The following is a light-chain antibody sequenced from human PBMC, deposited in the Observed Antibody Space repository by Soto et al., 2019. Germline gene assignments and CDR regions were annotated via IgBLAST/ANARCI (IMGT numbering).Light chain of an antibody. CDR1: SSDVGGYNY. Sequence: QSALTQPASVSGSPGQSITISCTGTSSDVGGYNYVSWYQQHPGKAPKLMIYEGSKRPSGVSNRFSGSKSGNTASLTISGLQAEDEADYYCCSYAGSSTYVFGTGNKGTVL. J-gene: IGLJ1*01. CDR3: CSYAGSSTYV. V-gene: IGLV2-23*01. CDR2: EGS.